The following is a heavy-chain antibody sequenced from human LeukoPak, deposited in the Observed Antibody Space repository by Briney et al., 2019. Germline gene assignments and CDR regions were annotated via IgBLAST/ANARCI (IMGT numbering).Heavy chain of an antibody. CDR2: ISWNSGSI. D-gene: IGHD2-15*01. CDR1: GFTFDDYA. Sequence: SLRLSCAASGFTFDDYAMQWVRQAPGKGLEWVSGISWNSGSIGYADSVKGRFTISRDNSKNTLFLQLNSLRAEDTAIYYCAKNGDRGAYCSGGSCYPYYYYSMDVWGKGTTVTISS. CDR3: AKNGDRGAYCSGGSCYPYYYYSMDV. V-gene: IGHV3-9*01. J-gene: IGHJ6*03.